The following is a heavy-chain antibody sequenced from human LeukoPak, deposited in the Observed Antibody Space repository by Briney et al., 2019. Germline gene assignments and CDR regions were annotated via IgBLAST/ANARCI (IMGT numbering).Heavy chain of an antibody. D-gene: IGHD1-1*01. CDR3: ARRKGSEVPGNDY. V-gene: IGHV1-18*04. Sequence: ASVKVSCKASGYIFSNFAITWVRQAPGQGLEWVGWISPYNGNTNYSPNLQGRVTLTTDTSTSTVYMELRSLRSDDTAVYYCARRKGSEVPGNDYWGQGTLVTVSS. CDR1: GYIFSNFA. CDR2: ISPYNGNT. J-gene: IGHJ4*02.